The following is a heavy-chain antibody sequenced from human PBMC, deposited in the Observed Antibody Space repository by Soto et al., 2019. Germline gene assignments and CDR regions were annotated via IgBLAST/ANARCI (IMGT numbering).Heavy chain of an antibody. D-gene: IGHD2-15*01. CDR2: INAGNGNT. CDR3: ASPGYCSGGSCYYPFDY. Sequence: GASVKVSCKASGYTFTSYAMHWVRQAPGQRLEWMGWINAGNGNTKYSQKFQGRVTITRDTSASTAYMELSSLRSEDTAVYYCASPGYCSGGSCYYPFDYWGQGTLLTVSS. V-gene: IGHV1-3*01. CDR1: GYTFTSYA. J-gene: IGHJ4*02.